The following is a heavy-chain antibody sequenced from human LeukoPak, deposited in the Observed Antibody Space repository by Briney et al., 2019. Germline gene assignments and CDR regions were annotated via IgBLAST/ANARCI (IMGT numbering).Heavy chain of an antibody. D-gene: IGHD3-3*02. CDR1: GFTFSDYW. V-gene: IGHV3-7*01. Sequence: GSLRLSCAVSGFTFSDYWVTWVRQTPGKGLEFVANINRDGSVKNYVDSVKGRFTISRDNAKNSLYLQMTSLRVDDTAIYYCARDPGFSSFDYWGQGTLVTVSS. CDR2: INRDGSVK. CDR3: ARDPGFSSFDY. J-gene: IGHJ4*02.